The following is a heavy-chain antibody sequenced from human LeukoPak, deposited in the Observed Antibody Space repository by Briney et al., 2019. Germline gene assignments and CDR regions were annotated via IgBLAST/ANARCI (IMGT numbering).Heavy chain of an antibody. D-gene: IGHD3-16*01. Sequence: GGSLRLSCAASGFSFNSDWMDWVRQAPGKGLEWVANIKHDESEKNYLDSVKGRFTISRDNAQNSLYLQMNGLRVEDTAVYYCTRRLDDWGQGTLVTASS. V-gene: IGHV3-7*01. CDR2: IKHDESEK. J-gene: IGHJ4*02. CDR1: GFSFNSDW. CDR3: TRRLDD.